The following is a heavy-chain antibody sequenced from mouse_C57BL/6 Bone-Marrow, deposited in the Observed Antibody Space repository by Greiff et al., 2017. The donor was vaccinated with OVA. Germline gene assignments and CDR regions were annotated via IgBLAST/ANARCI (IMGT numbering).Heavy chain of an antibody. CDR3: ARGRYWYFDV. CDR2: IDPSDSET. Sequence: QVQLKQPGAELVRPGSSVKLSCKASGYTFTSYWMHWVKQRPIQGLEWIGNIDPSDSETHYNQKFKDKATLTVDKSSSTAYMQLSSLTSEDSAVYYCARGRYWYFDVWGTGTTVTVSS. CDR1: GYTFTSYW. J-gene: IGHJ1*03. V-gene: IGHV1-52*01.